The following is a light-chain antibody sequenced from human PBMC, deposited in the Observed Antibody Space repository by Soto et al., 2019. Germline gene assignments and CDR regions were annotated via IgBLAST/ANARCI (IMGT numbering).Light chain of an antibody. CDR1: SSDVGAYNY. CDR3: CSYARGSTYV. V-gene: IGLV2-14*01. Sequence: QSVLTQPASVSGSSGQSITISCTGTSSDVGAYNYVSWYLQHPGKAPKLMIYQVVNRPSGVSNRFSGSKSGNTASLTISGLQAEDEADYYCCSYARGSTYVFGTGTKLTVL. CDR2: QVV. J-gene: IGLJ1*01.